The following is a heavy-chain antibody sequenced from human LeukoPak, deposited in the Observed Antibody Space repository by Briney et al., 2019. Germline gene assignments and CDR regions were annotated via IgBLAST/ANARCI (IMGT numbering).Heavy chain of an antibody. CDR2: IYTSGTT. V-gene: IGHV4-4*07. J-gene: IGHJ4*02. CDR3: ARGAPSDY. CDR1: GGSISGGSISSYY. Sequence: SETLSLTCTVSGGSISGGSISSYYWSWVRQPAGKGLGWIGRIYTSGTTNYNPSLKSRVTMSVDTSKNQFSLRLNSVTAADTAVYYCARGAPSDYWGQGTLVTVSS.